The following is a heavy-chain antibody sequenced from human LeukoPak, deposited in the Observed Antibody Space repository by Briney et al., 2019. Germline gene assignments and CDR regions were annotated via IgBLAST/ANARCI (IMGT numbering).Heavy chain of an antibody. Sequence: GGSLRLSCAAYGFTFSSYAMHWVRQAPGKGLEWVAVVLSGGTDKFYADSVKGRFTISRDNSKNTLYLQMNSLRTEDTAVYYCARKPRGGDCKFDYWGQGTLVTVSS. CDR3: ARKPRGGDCKFDY. V-gene: IGHV3-30-3*01. CDR2: VLSGGTDK. J-gene: IGHJ4*02. D-gene: IGHD2-21*02. CDR1: GFTFSSYA.